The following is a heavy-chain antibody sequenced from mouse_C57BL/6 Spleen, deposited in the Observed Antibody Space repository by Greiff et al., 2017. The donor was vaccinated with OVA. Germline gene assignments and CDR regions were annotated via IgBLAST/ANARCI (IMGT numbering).Heavy chain of an antibody. J-gene: IGHJ2*01. Sequence: QVQLQQSGPELVKPGASVKISCKASGYAFSSSWMNWVQQRPGQGLEWIGRIYPGAGDTNYNGKFKGKATLTADKSSSTAYMQLSSLTSEDSAVYFCARRGPPYLDYWGQGTTLTVSS. V-gene: IGHV1-82*01. CDR2: IYPGAGDT. CDR1: GYAFSSSW. CDR3: ARRGPPYLDY.